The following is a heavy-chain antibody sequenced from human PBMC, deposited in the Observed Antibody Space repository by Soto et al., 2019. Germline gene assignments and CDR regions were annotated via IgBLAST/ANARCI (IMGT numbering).Heavy chain of an antibody. V-gene: IGHV3-21*01. Sequence: EVQLVESGGGLVKPGGSLRLYCAASGFSFSSSSMNWVRQAPGKGLECVSSISTGSINIFYADSVTGRFTISRDNAKNSRFLQMNSMRAEDTAVYDCARDADSRFGFGEVWPSGYGMDAGGQGSTVTVS. J-gene: IGHJ6*02. CDR1: GFSFSSSS. D-gene: IGHD3-10*01. CDR2: ISTGSINI. CDR3: ARDADSRFGFGEVWPSGYGMDA.